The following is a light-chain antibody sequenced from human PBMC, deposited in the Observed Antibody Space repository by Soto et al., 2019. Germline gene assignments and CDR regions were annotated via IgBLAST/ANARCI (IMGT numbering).Light chain of an antibody. CDR2: EVS. Sequence: QSILSQPPSASGYPVQSVTISCTGTSNDVGGYNYLSWFQQHPGKAPKRMIYEVSRRPSGVPDRFSGSRSANTAFLTVSGLLVEDEADYYCCSYAGNDNFYVFGTGTKVTVL. V-gene: IGLV2-8*01. J-gene: IGLJ1*01. CDR3: CSYAGNDNFYV. CDR1: SNDVGGYNY.